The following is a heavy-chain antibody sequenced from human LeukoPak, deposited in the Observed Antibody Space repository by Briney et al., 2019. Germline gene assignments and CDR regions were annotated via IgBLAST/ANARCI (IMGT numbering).Heavy chain of an antibody. D-gene: IGHD1-26*01. CDR1: GYSFTSYW. J-gene: IGHJ3*02. CDR3: ARMANSGSYSDAFDI. Sequence: AESLKISCKGSGYSFTSYWIGWVRQMPGKGLEWMGIIYPGDSDTRYSPPFQGQVTISADKSISTAYLQWSSLKASDTAMYYCARMANSGSYSDAFDIWGQGTTVTVSS. CDR2: IYPGDSDT. V-gene: IGHV5-51*01.